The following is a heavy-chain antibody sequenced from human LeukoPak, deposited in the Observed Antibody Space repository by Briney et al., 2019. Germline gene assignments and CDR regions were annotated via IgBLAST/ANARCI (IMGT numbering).Heavy chain of an antibody. Sequence: GGSLRLSCVDSGFTFSAYAMSWVRQAPGRGLQWVSNISGSGGSTYYADSLKGRLTISRDDSKNTLYLQMNSLGAEDTAVYYCAKDHSGGQEALDYWGQGTLVTVSS. J-gene: IGHJ4*02. CDR1: GFTFSAYA. V-gene: IGHV3-23*01. CDR2: ISGSGGST. D-gene: IGHD3-16*01. CDR3: AKDHSGGQEALDY.